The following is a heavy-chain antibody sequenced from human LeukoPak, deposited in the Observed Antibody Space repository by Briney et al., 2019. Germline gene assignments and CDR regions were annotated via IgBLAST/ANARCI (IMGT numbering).Heavy chain of an antibody. CDR3: AKDRGGYYYDSSGYYNY. Sequence: GGSLRLSCAASGFTFSSYAMSWVRQAPGKGLEWASAISGSGGSTYYADSVKGRFTISRDNSKNTLYPQMNSLRAEDTAVYYCAKDRGGYYYDSSGYYNYWGQGTLVTVSS. D-gene: IGHD3-22*01. CDR1: GFTFSSYA. J-gene: IGHJ4*02. V-gene: IGHV3-23*01. CDR2: ISGSGGST.